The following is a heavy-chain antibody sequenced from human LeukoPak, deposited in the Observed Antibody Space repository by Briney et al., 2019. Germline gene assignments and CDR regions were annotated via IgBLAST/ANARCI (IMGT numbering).Heavy chain of an antibody. CDR3: ATDHSTSSANDY. D-gene: IGHD4-11*01. J-gene: IGHJ4*02. CDR2: ISGSSTTI. V-gene: IGHV3-48*01. CDR1: EFTFSSYS. Sequence: PGGSLRLSCAASEFTFSSYSMNWVSQAPGKGLEWVSYISGSSTTIYYADSVKGRFTISRDNAKNSLFLQMNSLRAEDTAVYYCATDHSTSSANDYWGQGTLVTVSS.